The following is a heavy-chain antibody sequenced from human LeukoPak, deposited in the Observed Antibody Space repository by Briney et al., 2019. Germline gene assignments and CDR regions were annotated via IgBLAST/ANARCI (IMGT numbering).Heavy chain of an antibody. J-gene: IGHJ4*02. V-gene: IGHV4-4*07. CDR1: GGSINSYY. Sequence: PSETLSLTCTVSGGSINSYYWSWIRQPAGKGLEWIGRIYTSGTTYYNPSLKSRVTISVDTSKNLFSLKLSSVTAADTAVYYCARDRAYSGYDYTSDYWGQGTLVTVSS. CDR2: IYTSGTT. D-gene: IGHD5-12*01. CDR3: ARDRAYSGYDYTSDY.